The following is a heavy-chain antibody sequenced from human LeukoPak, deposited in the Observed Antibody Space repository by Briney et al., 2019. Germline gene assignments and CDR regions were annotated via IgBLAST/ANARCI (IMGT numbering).Heavy chain of an antibody. J-gene: IGHJ3*02. D-gene: IGHD2-2*01. CDR1: GGSISSYY. V-gene: IGHV4-4*09. CDR3: ARDDRFGEYQLLAGRPFDI. Sequence: SETLSLTCTVSGGSISSYYWSWIRQPPGKGLEWIGYIYTSGSTNYNPSLKSRVTISVDTSKNQFSLKLSSVTAADTAVYYCARDDRFGEYQLLAGRPFDIWGQGTMVTVSS. CDR2: IYTSGST.